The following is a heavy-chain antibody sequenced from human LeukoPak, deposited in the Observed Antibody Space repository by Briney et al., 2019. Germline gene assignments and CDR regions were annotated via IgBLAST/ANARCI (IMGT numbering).Heavy chain of an antibody. Sequence: ASVKVSCKASGYTFTDYYMHSLRQSPGQGPEWMGCINPNGGGTHYAQKFQGRVTMTRDTSISPVYMEVSSLTSDDTAVYYCARGPSSGAFDYWGQGTLVTVSS. J-gene: IGHJ4*02. CDR2: INPNGGGT. D-gene: IGHD1-26*01. CDR1: GYTFTDYY. CDR3: ARGPSSGAFDY. V-gene: IGHV1-2*02.